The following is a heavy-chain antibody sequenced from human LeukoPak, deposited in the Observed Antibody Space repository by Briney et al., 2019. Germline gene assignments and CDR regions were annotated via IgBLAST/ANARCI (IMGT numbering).Heavy chain of an antibody. D-gene: IGHD6-13*01. V-gene: IGHV1-2*02. CDR3: ARADSSNWYWFDP. CDR2: INPNSGGT. J-gene: IGHJ5*02. CDR1: GYTFTAYF. Sequence: ASVKVPCKASGYTFTAYFIHWLRQAPGQGLEWMGLINPNSGGTNYAQKFQGRVSMTRDTSITTAYMELSSLRSDDTALYYCARADSSNWYWFDPWGQGTLVTVSS.